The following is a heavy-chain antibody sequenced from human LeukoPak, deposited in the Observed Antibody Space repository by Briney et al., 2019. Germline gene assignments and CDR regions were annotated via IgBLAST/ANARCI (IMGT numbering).Heavy chain of an antibody. Sequence: ASVKVSCKASGYTFTSYDINWVRQATGQGLEWMGWMNPNSGNTGYAQKFQGRVTMTRNTSISTAYMELSSLRSEDTAVYYCATNPEDIVEEDYYYYYGMDVWGKGTTVTVSS. J-gene: IGHJ6*04. D-gene: IGHD2-15*01. CDR1: GYTFTSYD. V-gene: IGHV1-8*01. CDR3: ATNPEDIVEEDYYYYYGMDV. CDR2: MNPNSGNT.